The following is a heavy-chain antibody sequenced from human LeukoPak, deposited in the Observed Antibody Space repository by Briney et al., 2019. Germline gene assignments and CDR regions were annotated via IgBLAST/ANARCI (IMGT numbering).Heavy chain of an antibody. J-gene: IGHJ6*03. CDR1: GFTFSSYE. Sequence: GGSLRLSCAASGFTFSSYEMNWVRQAPGKGLEWGSYISSSGGTMYYADAVRGRFTISRDNAKNSLYLQMNSLRPEDTGVYYCARDHPPTVTGRGNMDVWGKGTTVTISS. CDR2: ISSSGGTM. D-gene: IGHD4-17*01. V-gene: IGHV3-48*03. CDR3: ARDHPPTVTGRGNMDV.